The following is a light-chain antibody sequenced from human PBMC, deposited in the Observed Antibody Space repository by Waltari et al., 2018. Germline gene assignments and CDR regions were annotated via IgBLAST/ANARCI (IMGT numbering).Light chain of an antibody. CDR3: QMYVRLPVT. Sequence: DIVLTQSPSTLSLSPGERATLSCRASESISKYLAWYQQRPGQAPRLLIYAASNRATGVPDRFSGSGSGTDFSLTISRLEPEDFAVYYCQMYVRLPVTFGQGTKVEIK. J-gene: IGKJ1*01. V-gene: IGKV3-20*01. CDR2: AAS. CDR1: ESISKY.